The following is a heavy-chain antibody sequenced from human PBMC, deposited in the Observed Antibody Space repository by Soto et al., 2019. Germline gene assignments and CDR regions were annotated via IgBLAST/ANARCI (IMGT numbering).Heavy chain of an antibody. V-gene: IGHV4-31*03. J-gene: IGHJ6*03. D-gene: IGHD6-6*01. Sequence: SETLSLTCTVSGGSISSGGYYWSWIRQHPGKGLEWIGYIYYSGSTYYNPSLKSRVTISVDTSKNQFSLKLSSVTAADTAVYYCARGPGAEVSSSSSYYYYMDVWGKGTTVTVSS. CDR2: IYYSGST. CDR3: ARGPGAEVSSSSSYYYYMDV. CDR1: GGSISSGGYY.